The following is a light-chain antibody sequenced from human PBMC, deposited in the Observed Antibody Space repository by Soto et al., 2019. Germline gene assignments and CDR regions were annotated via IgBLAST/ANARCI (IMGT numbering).Light chain of an antibody. Sequence: QLVLTQSPSASASLGASVRLTGTLSSGHGNYGIAWHQQQPEKGPRYLMKLNSDGSHSKGDGIPDRFSGSSSGAERYLTISSLQSEDEADYYCQTWGTGLWVFGGGTKLTVL. CDR2: LNSDGSH. J-gene: IGLJ3*02. CDR1: SGHGNYG. CDR3: QTWGTGLWV. V-gene: IGLV4-69*01.